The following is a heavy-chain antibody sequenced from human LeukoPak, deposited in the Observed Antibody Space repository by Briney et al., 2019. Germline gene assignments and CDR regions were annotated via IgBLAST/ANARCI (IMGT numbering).Heavy chain of an antibody. CDR2: MNPNSGNT. V-gene: IGHV1-8*01. J-gene: IGHJ6*02. Sequence: GASVKVSCKASGYTFTSYDINWVRQATGQGLEWMGWMNPNSGNTGYAQKFQGRVTVTRNTSISTAYMELSSLRSEDTAVYYCARDSRRYCSSTSCFEYYYYGMDVWGQGTTVTVSS. D-gene: IGHD2-2*01. CDR3: ARDSRRYCSSTSCFEYYYYGMDV. CDR1: GYTFTSYD.